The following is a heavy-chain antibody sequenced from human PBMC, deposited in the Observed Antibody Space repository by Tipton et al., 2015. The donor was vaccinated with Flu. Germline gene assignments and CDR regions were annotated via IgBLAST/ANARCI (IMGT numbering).Heavy chain of an antibody. CDR1: GGSISSYY. Sequence: TLSLTCTVSGGSISSYYWSWIRQPPGKGLEWIGYIYYSGSTNYNPSLKSRVTISVDTSKNQFSLKLSSVTAADTAVYYCAREGRGGTYFDYWGQGTLVTASS. CDR3: AREGRGGTYFDY. J-gene: IGHJ4*02. D-gene: IGHD3-10*01. CDR2: IYYSGST. V-gene: IGHV4-59*01.